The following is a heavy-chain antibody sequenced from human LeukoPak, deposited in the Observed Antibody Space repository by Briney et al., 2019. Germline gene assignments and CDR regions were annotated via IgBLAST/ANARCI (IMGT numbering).Heavy chain of an antibody. CDR2: IYHSGRT. Sequence: SETLSLTCTVSGGSISGYYWSWFRQPPGKGLEWIGYIYHSGRTSYNPSLKSRVTISVDTSKNEFSLKLRFVTAADTAVHYCARAMVRGVRLYFDYWGQGTLVTVSS. J-gene: IGHJ4*02. CDR1: GGSISGYY. V-gene: IGHV4-59*08. D-gene: IGHD3-10*01. CDR3: ARAMVRGVRLYFDY.